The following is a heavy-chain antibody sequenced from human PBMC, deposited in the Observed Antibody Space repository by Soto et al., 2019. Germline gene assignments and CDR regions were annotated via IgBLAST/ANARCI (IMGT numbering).Heavy chain of an antibody. CDR2: ISAYNGNT. V-gene: IGHV1-18*01. CDR3: ARDRNYDFWSGYLGPHDALDI. J-gene: IGHJ3*02. D-gene: IGHD3-3*01. CDR1: GYTFTSYG. Sequence: GASVKVSCKASGYTFTSYGISWVRQAPGQGLEWMGWISAYNGNTNYAQKLQGRVTMTTDTSTSTAYMELRSLRSDDTAVYYCARDRNYDFWSGYLGPHDALDIWGQGTMVTVSS.